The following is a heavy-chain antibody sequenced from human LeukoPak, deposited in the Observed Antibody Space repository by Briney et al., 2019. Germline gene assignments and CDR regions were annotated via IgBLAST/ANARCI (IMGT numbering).Heavy chain of an antibody. CDR3: ARGGTGDSWYFDL. J-gene: IGHJ2*01. Sequence: SETLSLTCTVSGGSISRYYWSWIRQPPGKGLEWIAYIYYSGSTNYNPSLKSRVTVSVDTSKNQISLKLSSVTAADTAVYYCARGGTGDSWYFDLWGRGTLATVSS. CDR2: IYYSGST. CDR1: GGSISRYY. D-gene: IGHD7-27*01. V-gene: IGHV4-59*01.